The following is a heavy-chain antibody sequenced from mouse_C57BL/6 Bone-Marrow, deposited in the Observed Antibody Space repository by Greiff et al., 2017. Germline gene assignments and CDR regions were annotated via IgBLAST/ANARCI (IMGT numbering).Heavy chain of an antibody. D-gene: IGHD2-4*01. CDR3: ARHDYGPWFAY. CDR1: GYTFTNYW. CDR2: IYPGGGYT. Sequence: VQLQQSGAELVRPGTSVKMSCKASGYTFTNYWIGWAKQRPGHGLEWIGDIYPGGGYTNYNEKFKGKATLTADKSSSTAYMQFSSLTSEDSAIYYCARHDYGPWFAYWGQGTLVTVSA. J-gene: IGHJ3*01. V-gene: IGHV1-63*01.